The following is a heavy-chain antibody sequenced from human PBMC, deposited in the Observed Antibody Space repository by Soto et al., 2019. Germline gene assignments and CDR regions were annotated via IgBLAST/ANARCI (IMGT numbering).Heavy chain of an antibody. CDR1: GGSIASGAYY. V-gene: IGHV4-30-4*01. Sequence: PSETLSLTCTVSGGSIASGAYYWRWIRQPPGKGLEWSGYISYSGITYYNPSLESRVTISVDTSKNQFSLKLSSVTAADTAVYYCARASGDSSGYSFDYWGQGTLVTVSS. CDR3: ARASGDSSGYSFDY. CDR2: ISYSGIT. J-gene: IGHJ4*02. D-gene: IGHD3-22*01.